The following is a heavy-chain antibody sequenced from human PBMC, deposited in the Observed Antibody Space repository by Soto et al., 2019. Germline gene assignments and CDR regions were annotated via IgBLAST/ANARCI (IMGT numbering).Heavy chain of an antibody. CDR1: GGSISSYY. Sequence: SETLSLTCTVSGGSISSYYWSWIRQPPGKGLEWIGYIYYSGSTNYNPSLKSRVTISVDTSKNQFSLKLSSVTAADTAVYYCARSSGIVGATRVHWFDPWGQGTLVTVSS. CDR3: ARSSGIVGATRVHWFDP. CDR2: IYYSGST. D-gene: IGHD1-26*01. V-gene: IGHV4-59*01. J-gene: IGHJ5*02.